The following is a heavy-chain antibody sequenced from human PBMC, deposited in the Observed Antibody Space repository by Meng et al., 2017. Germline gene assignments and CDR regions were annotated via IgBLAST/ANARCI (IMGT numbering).Heavy chain of an antibody. CDR2: ISSSSSYI. J-gene: IGHJ3*02. CDR1: GFTFSSYS. CDR3: ARDSMKNAFDI. Sequence: GESLKISCAASGFTFSSYSMNWVRQAPGKGLEWVSSISSSSSYIYYADSVKGRFTISRDNAKNSLYLQMNSLRAEDTAVYYCARDSMKNAFDIWGQGTMVTASS. V-gene: IGHV3-21*01.